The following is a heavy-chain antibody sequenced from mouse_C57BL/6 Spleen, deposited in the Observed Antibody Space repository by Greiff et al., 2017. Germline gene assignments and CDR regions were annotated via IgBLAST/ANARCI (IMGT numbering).Heavy chain of an antibody. CDR2: ISYDGSN. CDR3: ARGPITTVVATDY. Sequence: EESGPGLVKPSQSLSLTCSVTGYSITSGYYWNWIRQFPGNKLEWMGYISYDGSNNYNPSLKNRISITRDTSKNQFFLKLNSVTTEDTATYYCARGPITTVVATDYWGQGTTLTVSS. D-gene: IGHD1-1*01. J-gene: IGHJ2*01. CDR1: GYSITSGYY. V-gene: IGHV3-6*01.